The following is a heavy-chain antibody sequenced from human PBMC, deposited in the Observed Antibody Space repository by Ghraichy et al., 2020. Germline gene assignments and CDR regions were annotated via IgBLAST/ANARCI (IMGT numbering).Heavy chain of an antibody. CDR2: IYIDESSA. V-gene: IGHV3-74*01. D-gene: IGHD1-26*01. CDR3: ASSAVTSYYGTALDY. J-gene: IGHJ4*02. Sequence: GGSLRLSCAASGFTFTDYWMHWVRQAPGKGLVWVSRIYIDESSATYADSVKGRFTISRDNAKNTLFLQMNSPRVDDTAIYYCASSAVTSYYGTALDYWGQGNLVTVSS. CDR1: GFTFTDYW.